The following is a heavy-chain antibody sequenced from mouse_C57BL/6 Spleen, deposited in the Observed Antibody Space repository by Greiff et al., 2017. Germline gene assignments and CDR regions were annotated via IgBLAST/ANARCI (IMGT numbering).Heavy chain of an antibody. CDR2: LYWDDDK. D-gene: IGHD2-2*01. J-gene: IGHJ2*01. Sequence: QVTLKESGPGILQSSQTLSLSCSFSGFSLSTSGMGVSWIRQPSGKGLEWLAHLYWDDDKRYNPSLENRLTISKDSSSNPVFLKITSVATADTATYYCARRALYGYDFDYWGQGTTLTVAS. CDR3: ARRALYGYDFDY. CDR1: GFSLSTSGMG. V-gene: IGHV8-12*01.